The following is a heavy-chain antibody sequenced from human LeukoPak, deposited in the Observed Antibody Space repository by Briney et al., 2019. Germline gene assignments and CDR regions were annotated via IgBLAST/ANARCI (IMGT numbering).Heavy chain of an antibody. J-gene: IGHJ5*02. D-gene: IGHD5-18*01. V-gene: IGHV4-59*12. CDR2: IYYSGST. CDR3: AREGSTAMVNWFDP. Sequence: SETLSLTCTVSGGSISSYYWSWIRQPPGKELEWIGYIYYSGSTSYNPSLKSRVTISVDTSKNQFSLKLSSVTAADTAVYYCAREGSTAMVNWFDPWGQGTLVTVSS. CDR1: GGSISSYY.